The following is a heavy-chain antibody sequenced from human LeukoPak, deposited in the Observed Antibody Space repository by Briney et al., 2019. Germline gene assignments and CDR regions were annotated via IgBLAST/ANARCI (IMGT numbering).Heavy chain of an antibody. CDR1: GFSFSSYT. CDR3: ARVLSGRGSLYDYYYYMDV. Sequence: PGGSLRLSCAASGFSFSSYTMNWVRQAPGKGLEWVSSISISSSSIYYADSVKGRFTISRDNAKNSLYLQMNSLRAEDTAVYYCARVLSGRGSLYDYYYYMDVWGKGTTVTISS. D-gene: IGHD3-10*01. CDR2: ISISSSSI. J-gene: IGHJ6*03. V-gene: IGHV3-21*04.